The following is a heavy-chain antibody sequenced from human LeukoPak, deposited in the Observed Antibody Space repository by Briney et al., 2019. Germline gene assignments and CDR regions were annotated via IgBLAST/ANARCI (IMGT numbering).Heavy chain of an antibody. J-gene: IGHJ3*02. CDR1: GFIFSSYG. Sequence: PGGSLRLSCAASGFIFSSYGMHWVRQAPGKGLEWVSYISSSGSTIYYADSVKGRFTISRDNAKNSLYLQMNSLRAEDTAVYYCARSSSWYDAFDIWGQGTMVTVSS. D-gene: IGHD6-13*01. CDR3: ARSSSWYDAFDI. CDR2: ISSSGSTI. V-gene: IGHV3-48*04.